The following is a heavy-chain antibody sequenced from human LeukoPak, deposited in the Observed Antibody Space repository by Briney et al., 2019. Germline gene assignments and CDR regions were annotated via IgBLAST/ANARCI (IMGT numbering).Heavy chain of an antibody. J-gene: IGHJ4*02. CDR2: IYPGDSVT. CDR1: EYSFTNYW. V-gene: IGHV5-51*01. CDR3: ARYGYGYYFDY. Sequence: GESLKISCKGSEYSFTNYWIGWVRQMPGKGLEWMGLIYPGDSVTRYSPSFQGQVTISADKSISTAYLQWSSLRASDTAMYYCARYGYGYYFDYWGQGTLVTVSS. D-gene: IGHD5-12*01.